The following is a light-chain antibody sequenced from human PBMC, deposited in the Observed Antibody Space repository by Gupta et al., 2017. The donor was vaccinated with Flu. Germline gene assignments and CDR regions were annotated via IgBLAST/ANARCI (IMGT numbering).Light chain of an antibody. V-gene: IGLV3-1*01. J-gene: IGLJ2*01. CDR3: QAWDSSTVV. Sequence: SYELRQPPSVSASPGQTASITCSGDRLGDKYVSWYQQRPGQSPLLVIYQERKRPAGTPERFSGSFSGNTATLTISGTQAMDEADYYCQAWDSSTVVFGGGTKLTVL. CDR2: QER. CDR1: RLGDKY.